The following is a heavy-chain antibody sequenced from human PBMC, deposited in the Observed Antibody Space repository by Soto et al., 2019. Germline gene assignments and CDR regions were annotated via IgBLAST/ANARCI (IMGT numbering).Heavy chain of an antibody. J-gene: IGHJ4*02. CDR2: IYSGGYT. D-gene: IGHD2-2*01. V-gene: IGHV3-53*01. Sequence: EVQLVESGGGLIQPGGSLRLSCAVSGFTVSNNYMSWVRQAPGKGLEGVSVIYSGGYTAYGDSVKGRFTISRDNSKNNIILKLKPRGAEPRAVYSGPPSAGGGGYWGQGTLVTVSS. CDR1: GFTVSNNY. CDR3: PPSAGGGGY.